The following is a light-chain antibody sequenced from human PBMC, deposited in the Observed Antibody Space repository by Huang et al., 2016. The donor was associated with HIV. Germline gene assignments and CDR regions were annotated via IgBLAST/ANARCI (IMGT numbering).Light chain of an antibody. CDR2: WAS. V-gene: IGKV4-1*01. CDR3: QQYYSSPQT. Sequence: DIIMTQSLDSLAVSLGERATLKCRSSQRLYSSSTNKDYLAWFQQKPGQPPKLLLFWASTREAEVPDRFSGSGSGTHFTLTVANREAEDAAIYYCQQYYSSPQTFGQRTRVEVK. CDR1: QRLYSSSTNKDY. J-gene: IGKJ1*01.